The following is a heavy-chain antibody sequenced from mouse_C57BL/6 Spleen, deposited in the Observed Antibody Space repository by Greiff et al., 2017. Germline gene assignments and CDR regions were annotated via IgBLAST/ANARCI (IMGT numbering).Heavy chain of an antibody. CDR2: ISSGSSTI. D-gene: IGHD4-1*01. Sequence: EVQRVESGGGLVKPGGSLKLSCAASGFTFSDYGMHWVRQAPEKGLEWVAYISSGSSTIYYADTVKGRFTISRDNAKNTLYLQRTSLRSEDTAMYYCARPGPDYFDYWGQGTTLTVSS. V-gene: IGHV5-17*01. J-gene: IGHJ2*01. CDR1: GFTFSDYG. CDR3: ARPGPDYFDY.